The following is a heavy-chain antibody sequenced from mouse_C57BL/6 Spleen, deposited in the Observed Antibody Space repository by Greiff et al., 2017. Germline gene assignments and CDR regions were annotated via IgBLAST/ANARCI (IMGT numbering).Heavy chain of an antibody. CDR3: ARNWEAEGDY. V-gene: IGHV1-64*01. CDR1: GYTFTSYW. J-gene: IGHJ2*01. D-gene: IGHD4-1*01. Sequence: QVQLKQPGAELVKPGASVKLSCKASGYTFTSYWMHWVKQRPGQGLEWIGMIHPNSGSTNYNEKFKSKATLTVDKSSSTAYMQLSSLTSEDSAVYYCARNWEAEGDYWGQGTTLTVSS. CDR2: IHPNSGST.